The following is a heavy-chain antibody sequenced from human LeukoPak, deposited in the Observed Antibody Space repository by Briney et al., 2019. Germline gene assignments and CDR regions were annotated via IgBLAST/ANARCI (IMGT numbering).Heavy chain of an antibody. Sequence: GEYLKISCKASGYTFTGDWIGWVRQMPGKGLECMGIIYPGDSDTKYNAPFQGQVTISADKSISTAYLQWGSLKASDTATYYCARPALYCSSTVCPPYMDVWGKGTTVTVSS. CDR2: IYPGDSDT. J-gene: IGHJ6*03. CDR1: GYTFTGDW. CDR3: ARPALYCSSTVCPPYMDV. D-gene: IGHD2-2*01. V-gene: IGHV5-51*01.